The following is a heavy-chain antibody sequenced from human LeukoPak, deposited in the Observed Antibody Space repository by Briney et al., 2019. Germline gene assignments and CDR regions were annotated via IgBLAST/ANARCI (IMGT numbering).Heavy chain of an antibody. CDR3: ARAHPQGSGSSDFDY. V-gene: IGHV4-34*01. Sequence: PSETLSLTCAVYGGSFSGYYWSWIRQPPGKGLEWIGEINHSGSTNYNPSLKSRVTISVDTSKNQFSLKLSSVTAADTAVYYCARAHPQGSGSSDFDYWGQGTLVTVSS. J-gene: IGHJ4*02. CDR1: GGSFSGYY. CDR2: INHSGST. D-gene: IGHD3-10*01.